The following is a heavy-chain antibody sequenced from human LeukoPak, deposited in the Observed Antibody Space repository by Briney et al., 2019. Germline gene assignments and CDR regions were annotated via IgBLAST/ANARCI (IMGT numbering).Heavy chain of an antibody. V-gene: IGHV3-33*06. CDR2: VWFDGSNK. J-gene: IGHJ4*02. Sequence: GGSLRLSCAASGFTFSSYGMHWVRQAPGKGLEWVAVVWFDGSNKYYADSVKGRFTISRDNSKNTLHLQMNSLRAEDTAVYYCAKDRDSSGLDSWGQGTLVTVSS. CDR3: AKDRDSSGLDS. D-gene: IGHD6-19*01. CDR1: GFTFSSYG.